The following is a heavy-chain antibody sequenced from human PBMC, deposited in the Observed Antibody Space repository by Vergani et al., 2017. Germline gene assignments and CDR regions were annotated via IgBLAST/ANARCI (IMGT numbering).Heavy chain of an antibody. D-gene: IGHD4-17*01. CDR2: NYYSKNT. V-gene: IGHV4-59*01. J-gene: IGHJ4*02. Sequence: QVQLQESGPGLVKPSETLSLTCTVSGGSISSYYWSWRRQPPGKELEWIGYNYYSKNTNYNPSLKSRVTISVDTSKNQFSLKLTSVTAADTAVYYCARGGDYGTDYWGQGTLVTVSS. CDR1: GGSISSYY. CDR3: ARGGDYGTDY.